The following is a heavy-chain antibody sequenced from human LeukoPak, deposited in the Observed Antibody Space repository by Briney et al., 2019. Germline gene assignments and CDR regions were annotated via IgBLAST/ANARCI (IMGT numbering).Heavy chain of an antibody. CDR2: ISSSGSTI. D-gene: IGHD1-14*01. CDR3: ARETDNTWAYAFDI. CDR1: GFTFSSYE. Sequence: GGSLRLSCAASGFTFSSYEMHWVRQAPGKGLEWVSYISSSGSTIYYADSVKGRFTISRDNAKNSLHLQMNSLRAEDTAVYYCARETDNTWAYAFDIWGQGTMVTVSS. V-gene: IGHV3-48*03. J-gene: IGHJ3*02.